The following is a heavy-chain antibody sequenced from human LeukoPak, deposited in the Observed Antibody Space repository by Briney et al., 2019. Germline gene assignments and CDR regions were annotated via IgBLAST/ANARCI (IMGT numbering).Heavy chain of an antibody. CDR1: GGSFSGYY. J-gene: IGHJ4*02. Sequence: SETLSLTCAVYGGSFSGYYWSWIRQPPGKGLEWIGEINHSGSTNYNPSLKSRVTISVDTSKNQFSLKLSSVAAADTAVYYCARGRRLSVWGQGTLVTVSS. V-gene: IGHV4-34*01. D-gene: IGHD3-16*01. CDR3: ARGRRLSV. CDR2: INHSGST.